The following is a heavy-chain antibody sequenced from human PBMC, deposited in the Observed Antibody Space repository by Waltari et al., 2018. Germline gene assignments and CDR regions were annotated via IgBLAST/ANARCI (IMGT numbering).Heavy chain of an antibody. Sequence: QLQLQESGPGLVKPSETLSLTCTVSGGSISSSTYYWGWSRQTPGTGLECIGSIYYSGTTYHNPSLKSRSTISRDTSQNQFSRKLYSVTAADTAVYYCARLPLNYAVDVWGQGTTVTVSS. CDR1: GGSISSSTYY. V-gene: IGHV4-39*07. CDR3: ARLPLNYAVDV. D-gene: IGHD3-9*01. J-gene: IGHJ6*02. CDR2: IYYSGTT.